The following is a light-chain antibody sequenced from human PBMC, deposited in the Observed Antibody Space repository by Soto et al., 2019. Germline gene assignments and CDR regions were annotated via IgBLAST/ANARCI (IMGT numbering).Light chain of an antibody. CDR1: QSVSSY. CDR3: QQRSNWPLT. J-gene: IGKJ3*01. V-gene: IGKV3-11*01. CDR2: DAS. Sequence: EIVLTQSPATLSLSPGERATLSCRASQSVSSYLAWYQQKPGQAPRLLIYDASNRTTGIPARFSGSGSGTDFTPTISSLEPEDFAVYYCQQRSNWPLTFGHGTKVDIK.